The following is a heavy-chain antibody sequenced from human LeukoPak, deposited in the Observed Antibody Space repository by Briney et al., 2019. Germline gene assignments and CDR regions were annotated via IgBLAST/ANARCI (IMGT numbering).Heavy chain of an antibody. CDR3: AREPYYYDSSGYPYYYGMDV. CDR1: GFTVSSNY. CDR2: IYSGGST. J-gene: IGHJ6*02. D-gene: IGHD3-22*01. Sequence: PGGSLRLSCAASGFTVSSNYMSWVRQALGKGLEWVSVIYSGGSTYYADSVKGRFTISRDNSKNTLYLQMNSLRAEDTAVYYCAREPYYYDSSGYPYYYGMDVWGQGTTVIVSS. V-gene: IGHV3-66*01.